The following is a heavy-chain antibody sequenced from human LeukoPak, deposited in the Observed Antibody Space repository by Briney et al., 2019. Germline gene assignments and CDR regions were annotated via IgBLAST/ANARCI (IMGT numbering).Heavy chain of an antibody. CDR2: ISYDGSNK. CDR3: ARDRDTAMVHDAFDI. J-gene: IGHJ3*02. V-gene: IGHV3-30*04. D-gene: IGHD5-18*01. CDR1: GFTFSSYA. Sequence: GGSLRLSCAASGFTFSSYAMHWGRQAPGKGLEWVAVISYDGSNKYYADSVKGRFTISRDNSKNTLYLQMNSLRADDTAVYYCARDRDTAMVHDAFDIWGQGTMVTVSS.